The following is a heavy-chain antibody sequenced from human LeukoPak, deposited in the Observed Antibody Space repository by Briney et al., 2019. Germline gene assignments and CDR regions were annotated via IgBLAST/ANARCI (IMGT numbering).Heavy chain of an antibody. CDR1: GYSISSGYY. J-gene: IGHJ6*03. D-gene: IGHD3-3*01. CDR2: IYHSGST. CDR3: ARHGLSDDFWSGYYHYYYYYYMDV. Sequence: SETLSLTCAVSGYSISSGYYWGWIRQPPGKGLEWIGSIYHSGSTYYNRSLKSRVTISVDTSKNQFSLKLSSVTAADTAVYYCARHGLSDDFWSGYYHYYYYYYMDVWGKGTTVTVSS. V-gene: IGHV4-38-2*01.